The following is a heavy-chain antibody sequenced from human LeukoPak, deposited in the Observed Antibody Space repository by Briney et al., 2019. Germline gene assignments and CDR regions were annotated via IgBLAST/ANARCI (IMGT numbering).Heavy chain of an antibody. Sequence: SKTLSLTCTVSGGSISSYYWSWIRQPPGKGLEWIGYIYYSGSTNYNPSLKSRVTISVDTSKNQFSLKLSSVTAADTAVYYCAELGITMIGGVWGKGTTVTISS. V-gene: IGHV4-59*01. CDR3: AELGITMIGGV. J-gene: IGHJ6*04. CDR2: IYYSGST. CDR1: GGSISSYY. D-gene: IGHD3-10*02.